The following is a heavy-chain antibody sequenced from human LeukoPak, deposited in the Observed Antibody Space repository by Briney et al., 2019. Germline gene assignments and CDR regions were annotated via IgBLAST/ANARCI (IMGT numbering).Heavy chain of an antibody. Sequence: SETLSLTCAVYGGSFSGYYWSWIRQPPGKGLEWIGEINHSGSTNYNPSLKSRVTTSVDTSKNQFSLKLSSVTAADTAVHYCARGYGSGSYLRYWGQGTLVTVSS. CDR2: INHSGST. CDR1: GGSFSGYY. V-gene: IGHV4-34*01. J-gene: IGHJ4*02. CDR3: ARGYGSGSYLRY. D-gene: IGHD3-10*01.